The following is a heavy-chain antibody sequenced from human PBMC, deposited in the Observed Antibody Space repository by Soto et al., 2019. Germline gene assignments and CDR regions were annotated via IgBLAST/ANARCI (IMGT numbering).Heavy chain of an antibody. CDR2: ISTSSIYT. V-gene: IGHV3-11*06. J-gene: IGHJ3*02. CDR3: ARDPDRGGAFEI. Sequence: QVQLVESGGGLVKPGGSLSLSCVASGFTFSDSYMIWIRQAPGKGLEWVAYISTSSIYTNYADSVKGRFTISRDNANNSLYLQMNSLRADDTAVYYCARDPDRGGAFEIWGQGTMVTVSS. D-gene: IGHD3-10*01. CDR1: GFTFSDSY.